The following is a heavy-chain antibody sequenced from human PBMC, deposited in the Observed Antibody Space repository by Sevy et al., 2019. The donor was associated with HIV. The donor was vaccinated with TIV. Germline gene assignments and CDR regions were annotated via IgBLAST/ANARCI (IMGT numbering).Heavy chain of an antibody. Sequence: GGSLRLSCVASGFTVSNYWMNWVRQAPGVGLEWVAKIKEDVKETYYVDSVKGRFTITRDNAKNSLYLEMTSLKVEDTAVYYYARDKNSAMVTPFDFWGQGTLVTVSS. CDR1: GFTVSNYW. V-gene: IGHV3-7*03. D-gene: IGHD5-18*01. J-gene: IGHJ4*02. CDR2: IKEDVKET. CDR3: ARDKNSAMVTPFDF.